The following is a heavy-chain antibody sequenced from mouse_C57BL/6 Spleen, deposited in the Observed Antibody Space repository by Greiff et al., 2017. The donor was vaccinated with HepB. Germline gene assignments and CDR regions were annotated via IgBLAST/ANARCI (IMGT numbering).Heavy chain of an antibody. V-gene: IGHV1-69*01. CDR1: GYTFTSYW. CDR2: IDPSDSYT. CDR3: ARGDYSNYGYFDV. Sequence: VQLQQPGAELVMPGASVKLSCKASGYTFTSYWMHWVKQRPGQGLEWIGEIDPSDSYTNYNQKFKGKSTLTVDKSSSTAYMQLSSLTSEDSAVYYCARGDYSNYGYFDVWGTGTTVTVSS. D-gene: IGHD2-5*01. J-gene: IGHJ1*03.